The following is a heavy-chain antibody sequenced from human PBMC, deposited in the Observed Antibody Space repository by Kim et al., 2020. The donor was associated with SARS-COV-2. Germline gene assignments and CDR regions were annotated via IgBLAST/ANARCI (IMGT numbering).Heavy chain of an antibody. D-gene: IGHD5-12*01. Sequence: YYTPSLKIRVTLSVDTSKNQFSLKMESVTAADMAMYYCARLSRRDGYNLAYWGQGTLVTVSS. CDR3: ARLSRRDGYNLAY. V-gene: IGHV4-30-2*05. J-gene: IGHJ4*02.